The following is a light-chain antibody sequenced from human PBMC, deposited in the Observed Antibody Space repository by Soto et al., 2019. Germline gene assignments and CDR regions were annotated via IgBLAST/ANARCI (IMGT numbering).Light chain of an antibody. CDR2: AAS. CDR1: QSINNY. J-gene: IGKJ3*01. Sequence: DIQMTQSPSSLSASVGDRVTITCRASQSINNYLNWYQQKPGKAPKLLIYAASNLQSGVPSRFSGSESGTDFTLTINNLQPEEFATYYCQQTYNSPRTFGPGTKVDIK. V-gene: IGKV1-39*01. CDR3: QQTYNSPRT.